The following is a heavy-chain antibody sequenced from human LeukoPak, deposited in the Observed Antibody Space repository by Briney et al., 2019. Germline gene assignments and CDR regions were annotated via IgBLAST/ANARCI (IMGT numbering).Heavy chain of an antibody. J-gene: IGHJ6*02. Sequence: PGGSLRLSCAASGFTFSNAWMNWVRQAPGKGLEWVGRIKSKTDGGTTDYAAPVKGRFTISRDDSKNTLYLQMNSLKTEDTAVYYCARDDGDYYYGMDVWGQGTTVTVSS. V-gene: IGHV3-15*07. CDR3: ARDDGDYYYGMDV. CDR2: IKSKTDGGTT. CDR1: GFTFSNAW. D-gene: IGHD4-17*01.